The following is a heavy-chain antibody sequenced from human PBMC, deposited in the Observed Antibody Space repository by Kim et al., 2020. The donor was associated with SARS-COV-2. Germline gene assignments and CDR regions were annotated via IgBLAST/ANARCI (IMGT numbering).Heavy chain of an antibody. CDR3: ASLSPLYSGSPVGAFDI. CDR1: GYTFTSYG. Sequence: ASVKVSCKASGYTFTSYGISWVRQAPGQGLEWMGWISAYNGNTNYAQKLQGRVTMTTDTSTSTAYMELRSLRSDDTAVYYCASLSPLYSGSPVGAFDIWGQGTMVTVSS. V-gene: IGHV1-18*04. CDR2: ISAYNGNT. D-gene: IGHD1-26*01. J-gene: IGHJ3*02.